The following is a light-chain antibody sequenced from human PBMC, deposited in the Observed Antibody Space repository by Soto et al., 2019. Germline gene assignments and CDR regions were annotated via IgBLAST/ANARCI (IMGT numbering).Light chain of an antibody. CDR3: LLSYSGGRRV. V-gene: IGLV7-46*01. CDR2: DTS. J-gene: IGLJ3*02. CDR1: TGPVTSGHY. Sequence: QTVVTQEPSLTVSPGGTVTLTCGSSTGPVTSGHYPYWFQQKPGQAPRTLIYDTSNKHSWTPARFSASLLGGKAALTLSGAQPEDEAEYYCLLSYSGGRRVFGGGTKVTVL.